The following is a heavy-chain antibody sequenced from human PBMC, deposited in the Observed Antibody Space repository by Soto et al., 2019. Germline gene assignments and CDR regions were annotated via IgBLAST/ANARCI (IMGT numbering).Heavy chain of an antibody. CDR1: GGTFSSYA. CDR3: ARDHCSGGSCYGGINWFDP. J-gene: IGHJ5*02. Sequence: SVKVSCKASGGTFSSYAISWVRQAPGQGLEWMGRIIPILGIANYAQKFQGRVTITADKSTSTAYMELSSLRSEDTAVYYCARDHCSGGSCYGGINWFDPWGQGTLVTVSS. V-gene: IGHV1-69*04. CDR2: IIPILGIA. D-gene: IGHD2-15*01.